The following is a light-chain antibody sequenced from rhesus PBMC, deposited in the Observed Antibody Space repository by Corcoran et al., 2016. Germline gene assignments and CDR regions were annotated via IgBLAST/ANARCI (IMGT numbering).Light chain of an antibody. CDR1: QSVSSY. CDR2: GAS. CDR3: QQYNNWNS. Sequence: EIVMTQSTATLSLSPGERATLSCRASQSVSSYVAWYQQKPEQAPRLLIYGASSRATGNPDRFSGSGSGTDFTFIISSLVPEDVGVYYCQQYNNWNSFGQGTKVEIK. J-gene: IGKJ2*01. V-gene: IGKV3S9*01.